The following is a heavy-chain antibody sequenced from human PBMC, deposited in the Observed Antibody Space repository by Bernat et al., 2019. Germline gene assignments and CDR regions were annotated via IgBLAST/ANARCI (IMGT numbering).Heavy chain of an antibody. V-gene: IGHV4-39*01. D-gene: IGHD6-6*01. Sequence: QLQLQESGPGLVKPSETLSLTCSVSGGSISTNLYYWGWILQPPGKGLEWIVSIDYRGRSFSNPSLKSRVTISLDTSKSQFSLKLISVTAADTAIYYCVRQYGQLSLHFDYWGQGIPVTVSS. J-gene: IGHJ4*02. CDR3: VRQYGQLSLHFDY. CDR2: IDYRGRS. CDR1: GGSISTNLYY.